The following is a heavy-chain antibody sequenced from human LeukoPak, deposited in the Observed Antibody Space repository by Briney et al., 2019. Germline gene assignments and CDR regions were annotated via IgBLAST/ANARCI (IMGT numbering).Heavy chain of an antibody. CDR1: GFTFSSYA. D-gene: IGHD3-10*01. CDR3: AKGFSVGRFGELLSRRYYYGMDV. V-gene: IGHV3-23*01. J-gene: IGHJ6*02. Sequence: GGSLRLSCAASGFTFSSYAMSWVRQAPGKGLEWVSAISGSGGSTYYVDSVKGWFTISRDNSKNTLYLQMNSLRAEDTAVYYCAKGFSVGRFGELLSRRYYYGMDVWGQGTTVTVSS. CDR2: ISGSGGST.